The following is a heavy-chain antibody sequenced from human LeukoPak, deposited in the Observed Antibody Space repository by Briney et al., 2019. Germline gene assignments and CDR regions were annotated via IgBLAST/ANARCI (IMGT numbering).Heavy chain of an antibody. CDR2: MNPNNGNT. Sequence: ASVTVSCKASGYTFTSYDINWVRQATGQGLEWVGWMNPNNGNTSYAQKFQGRVTMTRNTSISTADMELSSLRSEDTAVYYCARAGYCSSTSCPELYYYYYYMGVWGKGTTVTISS. J-gene: IGHJ6*03. CDR3: ARAGYCSSTSCPELYYYYYYMGV. V-gene: IGHV1-8*01. D-gene: IGHD2-2*01. CDR1: GYTFTSYD.